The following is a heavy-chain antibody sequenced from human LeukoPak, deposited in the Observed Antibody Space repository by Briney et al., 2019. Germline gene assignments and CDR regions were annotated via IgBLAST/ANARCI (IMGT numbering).Heavy chain of an antibody. V-gene: IGHV3-33*01. J-gene: IGHJ6*02. CDR1: GFTFSTYG. Sequence: GGSLRPSCAASGFTFSTYGMHWVRQAPGKGLEWVAVIWYDGSNKYHGDSVKGRFTISRDNSKNRLYLQMNSLRAEDTAVYYCARDTDQDYYYGRDLWGQGTPVSVSS. D-gene: IGHD2-2*01. CDR3: ARDTDQDYYYGRDL. CDR2: IWYDGSNK.